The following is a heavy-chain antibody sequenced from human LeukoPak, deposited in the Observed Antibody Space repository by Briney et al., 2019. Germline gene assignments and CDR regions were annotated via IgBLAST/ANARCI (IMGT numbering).Heavy chain of an antibody. Sequence: GSLRLSCAAPGFTFSSYGMHWGRQAPGKGVEWGAGISYDGSNKYYADSVKGRFTISRDNSKNTLYLQMNSLRAEDTAVYYCAKDSAGWYYDFWSGYSNHFDYWGQGTLVTVSS. CDR2: ISYDGSNK. J-gene: IGHJ4*02. CDR3: AKDSAGWYYDFWSGYSNHFDY. V-gene: IGHV3-30*18. CDR1: GFTFSSYG. D-gene: IGHD3-3*01.